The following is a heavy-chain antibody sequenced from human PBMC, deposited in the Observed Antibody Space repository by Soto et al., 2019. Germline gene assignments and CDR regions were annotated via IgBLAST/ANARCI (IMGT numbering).Heavy chain of an antibody. CDR1: GGTFSSHS. J-gene: IGHJ4*02. D-gene: IGHD2-21*02. Sequence: VQLMQSGAEVKKPGSSVKVSCKASGGTFSSHSINWVRQAPGQGLEWMGGIITLFGTSNYAQNFQGRVTITADQSTSTAYMELNSLTSDDPAGYYCAREVGYGDFSAALLDWGQGTLVTVSS. CDR3: AREVGYGDFSAALLD. CDR2: IITLFGTS. V-gene: IGHV1-69*01.